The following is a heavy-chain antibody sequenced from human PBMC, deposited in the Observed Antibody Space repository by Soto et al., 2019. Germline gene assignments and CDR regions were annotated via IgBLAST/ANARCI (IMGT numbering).Heavy chain of an antibody. D-gene: IGHD3-9*01. CDR3: AKPPDYDILTGYPHDY. J-gene: IGHJ4*02. Sequence: GGSLRLSCAASGFTFSSYAMSWVRQAPGKGLEWVSAISGSGGSTYYADSVKGRFTISRDNSKNTLYLQMNSLRAEDTAVYYCAKPPDYDILTGYPHDYWGQGTLVTVSS. V-gene: IGHV3-23*01. CDR1: GFTFSSYA. CDR2: ISGSGGST.